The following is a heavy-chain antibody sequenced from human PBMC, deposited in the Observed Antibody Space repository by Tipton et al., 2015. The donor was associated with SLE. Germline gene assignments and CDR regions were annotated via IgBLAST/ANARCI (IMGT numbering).Heavy chain of an antibody. J-gene: IGHJ4*02. D-gene: IGHD1-26*01. V-gene: IGHV4-4*09. CDR1: GDSIRGYF. CDR2: IYSSGRT. Sequence: TLSLTCTVSGDSIRGYFWSWFRQSPGKELEWIAYIYSSGRTNYNPSLRSRVPMSGDTSKNQFSLHLSSVTAADTAVYFCARRGVGHYFDYWGQGALITVSS. CDR3: ARRGVGHYFDY.